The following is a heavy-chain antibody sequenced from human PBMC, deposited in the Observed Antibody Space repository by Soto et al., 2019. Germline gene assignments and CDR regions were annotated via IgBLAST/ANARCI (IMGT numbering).Heavy chain of an antibody. Sequence: GASVKVSCKASGYTFTGYYMQWVRQAPGQGLEWMGWINPNSGGTNYAQKFQGWVTMTRDTSISTAYMELSRLRSDDTAVYYCARGVCGGDGVHCYLIDGWGQGTTVTVSS. J-gene: IGHJ6*02. D-gene: IGHD2-21*02. CDR1: GYTFTGYY. CDR3: ARGVCGGDGVHCYLIDG. CDR2: INPNSGGT. V-gene: IGHV1-2*04.